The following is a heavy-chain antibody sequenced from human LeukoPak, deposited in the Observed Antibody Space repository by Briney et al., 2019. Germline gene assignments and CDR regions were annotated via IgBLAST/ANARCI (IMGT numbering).Heavy chain of an antibody. CDR3: ARGRGYFDPFDP. CDR2: IYYSGIT. D-gene: IGHD3-9*01. Sequence: PSETLSLTCTVSGASMTNYYWSWIRKPPGKGLEWIGYIYYSGITNYNPSLMSRVSISVDMSKNQFSLKLTSVTAADTAVYYCARGRGYFDPFDPWGQGTLVTVSS. J-gene: IGHJ5*02. V-gene: IGHV4-59*01. CDR1: GASMTNYY.